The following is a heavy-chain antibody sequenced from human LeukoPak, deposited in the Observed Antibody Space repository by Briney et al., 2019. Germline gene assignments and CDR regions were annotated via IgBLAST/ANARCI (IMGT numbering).Heavy chain of an antibody. V-gene: IGHV1-69*02. Sequence: SVKVSCKASGGTFSSYTISWVRQAPGQGLEWMGRIIPILGIANYAQKFQGRVTITADKSTSTAYMELSSLRSVDTAVYYCARGGYYDSSGVFDYWGQGTLVTVSS. CDR2: IIPILGIA. CDR1: GGTFSSYT. D-gene: IGHD3-22*01. J-gene: IGHJ4*02. CDR3: ARGGYYDSSGVFDY.